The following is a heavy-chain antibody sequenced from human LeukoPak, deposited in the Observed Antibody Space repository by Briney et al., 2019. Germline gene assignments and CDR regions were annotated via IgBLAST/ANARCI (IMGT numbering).Heavy chain of an antibody. CDR3: ARAKRAYYSSSPNSYYYYGMDV. D-gene: IGHD6-13*01. J-gene: IGHJ6*02. CDR1: GYTFTSYD. Sequence: GASVKVSCKASGYTFTSYDINWVRQATGQGLEWMGWINPNSGGTNYAQKFQGWVTMTRDTSISTAYMELSRLRSDDTAVYYCARAKRAYYSSSPNSYYYYGMDVWGQGTTVTVSS. V-gene: IGHV1-2*04. CDR2: INPNSGGT.